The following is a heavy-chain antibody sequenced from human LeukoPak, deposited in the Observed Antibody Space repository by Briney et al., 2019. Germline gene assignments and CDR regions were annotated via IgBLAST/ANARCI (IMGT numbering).Heavy chain of an antibody. CDR1: GFTFSSYA. Sequence: GGSLRLSCAASGFTFSSYAMHWVRQAPGKGLEYVSAISSNGGSTYYANSVEGRFTISRDNSKNTLYLQMGSLRAEDMAVYYCARGQYVWGSYRLDYWGQGTLVTVSS. V-gene: IGHV3-64*01. D-gene: IGHD3-16*02. CDR3: ARGQYVWGSYRLDY. CDR2: ISSNGGST. J-gene: IGHJ4*02.